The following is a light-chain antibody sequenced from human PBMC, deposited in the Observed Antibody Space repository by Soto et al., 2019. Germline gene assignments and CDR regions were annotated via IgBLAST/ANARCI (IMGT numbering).Light chain of an antibody. J-gene: IGKJ4*01. CDR2: DAS. CDR1: QGVSGTY. V-gene: IGKV3D-20*01. Sequence: EIVLTQSPATLSLSPGERATLSCGASQGVSGTYLPWYQQKPGLAPRLLIYDASSRATGIPDRFSGSGSGTDFTLTISRLEPEDFAVYYCQQYGSSPLTFGQGTKVDIK. CDR3: QQYGSSPLT.